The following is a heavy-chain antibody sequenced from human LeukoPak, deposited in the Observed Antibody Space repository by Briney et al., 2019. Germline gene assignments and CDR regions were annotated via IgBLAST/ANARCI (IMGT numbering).Heavy chain of an antibody. D-gene: IGHD6-6*01. Sequence: GASVKVSCKASGYTFTGYCMHWVRQAPGQGLEWMGWINPNSGGTNYAQKFQGRVTMTRDTSISTVYMELSRLGSDDTAVYYCARVGYSSSSGARLWGQGTLVTVSS. CDR3: ARVGYSSSSGARL. CDR1: GYTFTGYC. V-gene: IGHV1-2*02. J-gene: IGHJ4*02. CDR2: INPNSGGT.